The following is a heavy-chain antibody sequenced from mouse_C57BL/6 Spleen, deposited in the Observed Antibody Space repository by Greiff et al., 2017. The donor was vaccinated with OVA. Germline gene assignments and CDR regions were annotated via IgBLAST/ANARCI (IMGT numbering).Heavy chain of an antibody. Sequence: EVKLVESGGGLVKPGGSLKLSCAASGFTFSSYAMSWVRQTPEKRLEWVATISDGGSYTYYPDNVKGRFTISRDNAKNNLYLQMSHLKSEDTAMYYCARGGTTVIDYWGQGTTLTVSS. J-gene: IGHJ2*01. CDR1: GFTFSSYA. V-gene: IGHV5-4*03. CDR3: ARGGTTVIDY. CDR2: ISDGGSYT. D-gene: IGHD1-1*01.